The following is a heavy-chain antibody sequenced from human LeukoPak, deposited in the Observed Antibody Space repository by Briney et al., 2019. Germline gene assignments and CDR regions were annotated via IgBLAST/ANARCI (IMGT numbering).Heavy chain of an antibody. D-gene: IGHD6-19*01. Sequence: AGGSLRLSCAASGFTFTIYAMTWVRQAPGKGLEWVSGISYGGGSTYYADSVKGRFTISRDNSKNRLYLQMNSLRAEDTAVYFCAKSVAPLRGYFDSWGQGTLVTVSS. V-gene: IGHV3-23*01. CDR1: GFTFTIYA. CDR2: ISYGGGST. J-gene: IGHJ4*02. CDR3: AKSVAPLRGYFDS.